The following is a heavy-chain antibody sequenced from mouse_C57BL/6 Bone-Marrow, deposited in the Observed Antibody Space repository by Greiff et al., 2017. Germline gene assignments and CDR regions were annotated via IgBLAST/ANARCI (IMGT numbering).Heavy chain of an antibody. D-gene: IGHD1-1*01. J-gene: IGHJ4*01. V-gene: IGHV1-63*01. CDR3: ARLTVVAYYAMDY. CDR1: GYTFTNYW. CDR2: IYPGGGYT. Sequence: QVQLQQSGAELVRPGTSVKMSCKASGYTFTNYWIGWAKQRPGHGLEWIGDIYPGGGYTNYNEKFKGKATLTADKSSSTAYMQFSSLTSEDSAIYDCARLTVVAYYAMDYWGQGTSVTVSS.